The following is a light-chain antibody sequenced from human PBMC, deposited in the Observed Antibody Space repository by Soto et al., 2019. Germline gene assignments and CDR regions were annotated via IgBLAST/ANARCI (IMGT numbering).Light chain of an antibody. J-gene: IGKJ1*01. Sequence: DIQMTQSPSSLSASVGDRVNITCQASQTISSNLNWYHQKPGKAPKFLIYGASSLESGVPSRFSGSGSGTDFTLSISSLQPEDFATYYCQQSYSFPQTFGQGTKVEIK. CDR3: QQSYSFPQT. CDR1: QTISSN. CDR2: GAS. V-gene: IGKV1-39*01.